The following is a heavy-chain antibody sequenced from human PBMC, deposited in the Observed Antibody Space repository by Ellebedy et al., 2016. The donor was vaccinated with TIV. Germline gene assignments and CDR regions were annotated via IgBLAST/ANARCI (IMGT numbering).Heavy chain of an antibody. CDR2: INPNSGGT. CDR3: ARYCSSTSCYAPSRGYYYGMDV. Sequence: ASVKVSCKASGHTFTGYYMHWVRQAPGQGLEWMGWINPNSGGTNYAQKFQGRVTMTRDTSISTAYMELSRLRSDDTAVYYCARYCSSTSCYAPSRGYYYGMDVWGQGTTVTVSS. CDR1: GHTFTGYY. D-gene: IGHD2-2*01. V-gene: IGHV1-2*02. J-gene: IGHJ6*02.